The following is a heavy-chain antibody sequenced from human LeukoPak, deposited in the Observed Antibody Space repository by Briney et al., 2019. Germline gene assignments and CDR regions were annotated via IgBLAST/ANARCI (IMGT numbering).Heavy chain of an antibody. V-gene: IGHV4-39*01. J-gene: IGHJ5*02. CDR3: ARIIVVVPAATNWFDP. CDR2: IYYSGST. D-gene: IGHD2-2*01. CDR1: GGSISSSSYY. Sequence: PSETLSLTCTVSGGSISSSSYYWGWIRQPPGKGLEWIGSIYYSGSTYYNPSLKSRVTISVDTSKNQFSLKLSSVTVADTAVYYCARIIVVVPAATNWFDPWGQGTLVTVSS.